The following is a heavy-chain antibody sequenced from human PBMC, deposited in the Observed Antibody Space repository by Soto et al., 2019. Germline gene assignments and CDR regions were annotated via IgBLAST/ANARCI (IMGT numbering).Heavy chain of an antibody. CDR2: MNPNSGNT. CDR1: GYTFTSYD. CDR3: ARGNWNYFLATDYYFDH. V-gene: IGHV1-8*01. J-gene: IGHJ4*02. D-gene: IGHD1-7*01. Sequence: ASVKLSCKASGYTFTSYDINRVRQASGQGLESMGWMNPNSGNTRYAQKLQGRVTMTRNTSRSTAYMELSSLRSEDTTVYYCARGNWNYFLATDYYFDHWGQGTQVPVSS.